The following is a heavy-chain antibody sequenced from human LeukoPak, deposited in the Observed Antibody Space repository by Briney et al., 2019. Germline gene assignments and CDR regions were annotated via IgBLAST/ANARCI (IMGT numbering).Heavy chain of an antibody. J-gene: IGHJ6*03. CDR2: IYSGGST. CDR1: GFTVSSNY. V-gene: IGHV3-66*02. CDR3: ASLTPIVVGPAAHYYYMDV. D-gene: IGHD2-2*01. Sequence: GGSLRLSCAASGFTVSSNYMSWVRQAPGKGLEWVSVIYSGGSTYYADSVKGRFTISRDNSKNTLYLQMNSLRAEDTAVYYCASLTPIVVGPAAHYYYMDVWGKGTTVTVSS.